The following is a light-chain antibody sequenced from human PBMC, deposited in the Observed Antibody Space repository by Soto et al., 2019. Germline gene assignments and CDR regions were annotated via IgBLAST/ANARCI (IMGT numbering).Light chain of an antibody. CDR1: QSVSTSY. V-gene: IGKV3-20*01. CDR2: GAS. Sequence: EIVLTHSPGTLSFSLGQRSTLSFRAIQSVSTSYLAWYQQKPGQAPRLLIYGASSRATGIPDRFSGSGSGTDFTLTISRVEPEDFTVYYCQQYGSSPGLTFCGGTMVEIK. J-gene: IGKJ4*01. CDR3: QQYGSSPGLT.